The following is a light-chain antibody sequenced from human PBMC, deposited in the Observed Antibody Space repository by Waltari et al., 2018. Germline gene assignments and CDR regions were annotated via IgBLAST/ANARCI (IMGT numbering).Light chain of an antibody. CDR1: NIGSKR. V-gene: IGLV3-21*04. CDR3: QVWDTSSDHVV. CDR2: NDS. Sequence: SYVLTQAPSVSVAPGKTARIPCGGNNIGSKRVHWYQQKPGQAPVLVIYNDSDRPSGIPERFSGSNSGNTATLTISRVEGGDEADYYCQVWDTSSDHVVFGGGTKLTVL. J-gene: IGLJ2*01.